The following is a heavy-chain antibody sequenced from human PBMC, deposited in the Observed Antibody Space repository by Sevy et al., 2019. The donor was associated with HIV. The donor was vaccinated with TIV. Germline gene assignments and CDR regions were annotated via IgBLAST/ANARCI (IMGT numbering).Heavy chain of an antibody. CDR3: ARHCGGDCSHAFDI. CDR1: GGSFSGYY. D-gene: IGHD2-21*02. V-gene: IGHV4-34*01. CDR2: INHSGST. Sequence: SETLSLTCAVYGGSFSGYYWSWIRQPPGKGLEWIGEINHSGSTNYNPSLKSRVTISLDTSKNQFSLKLSSVTAADTAVYYCARHCGGDCSHAFDIWGQGTMATVSS. J-gene: IGHJ3*02.